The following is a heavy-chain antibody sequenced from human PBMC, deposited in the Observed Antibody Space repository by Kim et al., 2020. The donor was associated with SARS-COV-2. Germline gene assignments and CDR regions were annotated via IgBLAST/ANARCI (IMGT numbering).Heavy chain of an antibody. CDR2: FDPEDGET. V-gene: IGHV1-24*01. J-gene: IGHJ4*02. CDR1: GYTLTELF. Sequence: ASVKVSCKGSGYTLTELFMHWVRQAPGKGLEWMGGFDPEDGETIYAQKFQGRVTMTEDTSTDTAYMELISLKSDDTAVYYCTTERRGTYDYVWGSSGIDYWGQGTLVTVSS. CDR3: TTERRGTYDYVWGSSGIDY. D-gene: IGHD3-16*01.